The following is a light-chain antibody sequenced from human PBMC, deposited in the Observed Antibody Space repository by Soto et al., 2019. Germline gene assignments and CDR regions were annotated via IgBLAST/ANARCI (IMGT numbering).Light chain of an antibody. V-gene: IGLV2-14*03. CDR2: DVS. J-gene: IGLJ1*01. CDR1: SSDIGTYNY. Sequence: QSALTQPASVSGSPGQSITISCTGTSSDIGTYNYVSWYQQHTGKAPKLMIFDVSYRPSGVSNRLSGSKSDNTASLTISGLQAEDEADYYCNSYTGTSSRYVFGTGTKVTVL. CDR3: NSYTGTSSRYV.